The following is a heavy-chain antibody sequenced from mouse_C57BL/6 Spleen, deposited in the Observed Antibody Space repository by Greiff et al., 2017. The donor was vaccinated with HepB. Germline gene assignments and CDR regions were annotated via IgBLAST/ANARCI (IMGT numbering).Heavy chain of an antibody. D-gene: IGHD2-2*01. Sequence: QVHVKQPGAELVKPGASVKMSCKASGYTFTSYWITWVKQRPGQGLEWIGDIYPGSGSTNYNEKFKSKATLTVDTSSSTAYMQLSSLTSEDSAVYYCARLGYGVDYWGQGTSVTVSS. J-gene: IGHJ4*01. CDR3: ARLGYGVDY. CDR1: GYTFTSYW. V-gene: IGHV1-55*01. CDR2: IYPGSGST.